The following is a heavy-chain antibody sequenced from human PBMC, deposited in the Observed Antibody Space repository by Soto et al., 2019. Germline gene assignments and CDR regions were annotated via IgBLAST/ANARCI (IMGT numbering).Heavy chain of an antibody. Sequence: GGSLRLSCAASGFTFSSYGMHWVRQAPGKGLEWVAVISYDGNNKYCADSVKGRFTISSDNSKNTLYLQMNSLRAEDTAVYYCAKVGAAYNSCFDYWGQGTLVTVSS. CDR1: GFTFSSYG. D-gene: IGHD1-26*01. CDR2: ISYDGNNK. CDR3: AKVGAAYNSCFDY. J-gene: IGHJ4*02. V-gene: IGHV3-30*18.